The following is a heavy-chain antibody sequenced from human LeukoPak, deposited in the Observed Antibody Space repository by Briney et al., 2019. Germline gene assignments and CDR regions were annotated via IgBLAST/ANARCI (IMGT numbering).Heavy chain of an antibody. V-gene: IGHV1-46*01. CDR3: ARDYR. Sequence: ASVKVSCKASGYTFTKYYMHWVRQAPGQGLEWMGIVSPSGDGTSYAQRFQGRVSMTTDTSTSTVYMQLSSLRSEDTAVYYCARDYRWGQGTLVTVSS. J-gene: IGHJ4*02. CDR1: GYTFTKYY. CDR2: VSPSGDGT. D-gene: IGHD3-16*02.